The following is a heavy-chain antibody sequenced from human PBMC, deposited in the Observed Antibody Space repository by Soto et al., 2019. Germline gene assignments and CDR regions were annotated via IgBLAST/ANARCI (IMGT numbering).Heavy chain of an antibody. Sequence: GGSLRLSCAASGFTFSTYPMSWVRQAPGKGLEWVSGISGSGISTYYTDSVKGRFTISRDNSKNTVFLQMNSLRDEDTAVYYCGRDPNGDYVGAYWFDPWGQGTQVTVS. D-gene: IGHD4-17*01. CDR1: GFTFSTYP. CDR2: ISGSGIST. CDR3: GRDPNGDYVGAYWFDP. J-gene: IGHJ5*02. V-gene: IGHV3-23*01.